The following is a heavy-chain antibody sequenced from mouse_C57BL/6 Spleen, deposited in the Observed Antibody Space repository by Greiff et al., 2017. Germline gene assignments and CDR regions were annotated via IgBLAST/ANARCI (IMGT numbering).Heavy chain of an antibody. CDR1: GYSITSGYY. Sequence: EVQLQQSGPGLVKPSQSLSLTCSVTGYSITSGYYWNWIRQFPGNKLEWMGYISYDGSNNYNPSLKNRISLTRDTSKNQFFLKLNSVTTEDTATYDCVRRDYGYYPFAYWGQGTLVTVSA. D-gene: IGHD2-3*01. CDR2: ISYDGSN. J-gene: IGHJ3*01. CDR3: VRRDYGYYPFAY. V-gene: IGHV3-6*01.